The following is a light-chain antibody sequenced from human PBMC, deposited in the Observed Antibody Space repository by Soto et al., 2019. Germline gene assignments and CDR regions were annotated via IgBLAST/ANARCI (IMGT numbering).Light chain of an antibody. CDR1: QYISSW. CDR2: KES. Sequence: DIQMTQSPSTLSASVGDRVTITCRASQYISSWLAWYQQKPGKAPKLLLYKESSLESGVPSRFSGSGSGTEFTLTISSLQPDDFATYYCQQYNSQRTFGQGTKVEIK. J-gene: IGKJ1*01. V-gene: IGKV1-5*03. CDR3: QQYNSQRT.